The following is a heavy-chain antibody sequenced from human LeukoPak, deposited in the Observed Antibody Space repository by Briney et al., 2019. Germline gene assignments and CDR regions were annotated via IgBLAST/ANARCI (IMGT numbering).Heavy chain of an antibody. CDR2: INPNSAGT. J-gene: IGHJ4*02. CDR1: GYTFIDYY. D-gene: IGHD3-22*01. V-gene: IGHV1-2*06. Sequence: ASVKVSCKASGYTFIDYYMHWVRQAPGQGLEWMGQINPNSAGTNYAQEFQGRVTVTRDTSISTAYMELSRLRSDDTAVYYCARESDSSGYPDYWGQGTLVTVSS. CDR3: ARESDSSGYPDY.